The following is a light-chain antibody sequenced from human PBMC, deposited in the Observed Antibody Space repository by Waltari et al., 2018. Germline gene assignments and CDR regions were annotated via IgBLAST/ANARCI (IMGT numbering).Light chain of an antibody. Sequence: EIVMTQSPLSLSVTPGEPASISCRSTQSLLQSNGYNYLDWYLQKPGQPPQLLIYLCSNRASGVPDRFSGSGSGTDFTLKISRVEAEDVGVYFCMQALQARTFGQGTKVDIK. CDR1: QSLLQSNGYNY. CDR2: LCS. CDR3: MQALQART. J-gene: IGKJ1*01. V-gene: IGKV2-28*01.